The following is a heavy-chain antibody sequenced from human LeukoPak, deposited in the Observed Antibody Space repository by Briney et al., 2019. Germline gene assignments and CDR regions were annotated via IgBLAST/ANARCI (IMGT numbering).Heavy chain of an antibody. V-gene: IGHV3-53*01. J-gene: IGHJ4*02. CDR2: LFGGDTI. Sequence: GGSLRLSCAAPGFSVSAHYMSWVRQAPGKGLEWVSTLFGGDTIDYTDSVKGRFTISRDNSGNTLYLQMNNLRADDTAVYYCAGRRGSSFDYWGRGTQVIVSS. D-gene: IGHD1-26*01. CDR1: GFSVSAHY. CDR3: AGRRGSSFDY.